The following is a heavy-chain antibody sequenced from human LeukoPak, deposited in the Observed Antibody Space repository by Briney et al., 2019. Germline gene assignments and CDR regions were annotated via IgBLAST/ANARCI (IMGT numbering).Heavy chain of an antibody. CDR2: ISGSGGGT. CDR3: ARSGTEDGYNIYFDH. J-gene: IGHJ4*02. CDR1: GFTFSTYA. D-gene: IGHD5-24*01. V-gene: IGHV3-23*01. Sequence: PGGSLRLSCATSGFTFSTYAMSWVRQAPGKGLEWVSLISGSGGGTHYADSVKGRFTISRDNSKNMLYLHMNTLRADDTAVYYCARSGTEDGYNIYFDHWGQGTLVTVSS.